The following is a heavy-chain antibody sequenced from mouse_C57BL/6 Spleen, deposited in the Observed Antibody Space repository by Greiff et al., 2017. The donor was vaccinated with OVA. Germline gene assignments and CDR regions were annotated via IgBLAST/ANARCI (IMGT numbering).Heavy chain of an antibody. CDR3: AREGTYYGNYDYAMDY. CDR2: INYDGSST. J-gene: IGHJ4*01. CDR1: GFTFSDYY. Sequence: EVMLVESEGGLVQPGSSMKLSCTASGFTFSDYYMAWVRQVPEKGLEWVANINYDGSSTYYLDSLKSRFIISRDNAKNILYLQMSSLKSEDTATDYCAREGTYYGNYDYAMDYWGQGTSVTVSS. D-gene: IGHD2-10*01. V-gene: IGHV5-16*01.